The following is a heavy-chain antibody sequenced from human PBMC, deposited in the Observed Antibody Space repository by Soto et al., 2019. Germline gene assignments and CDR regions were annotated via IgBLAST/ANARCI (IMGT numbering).Heavy chain of an antibody. CDR2: IYYSGST. CDR3: ARSSGWYPYYYYYGMDV. J-gene: IGHJ6*02. D-gene: IGHD6-19*01. Sequence: SETLSLTCTVSGGSISSYYWSWIRQPPGKGLEWIGYIYYSGSTNYNPSLKSRVTISVDTSKNQFSLKLSSVTAADTAVYYCARSSGWYPYYYYYGMDVWGQGTTVTVSS. V-gene: IGHV4-59*01. CDR1: GGSISSYY.